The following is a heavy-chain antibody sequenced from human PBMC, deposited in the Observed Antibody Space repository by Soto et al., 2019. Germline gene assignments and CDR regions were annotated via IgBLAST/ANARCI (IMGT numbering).Heavy chain of an antibody. V-gene: IGHV1-8*01. Sequence: ASVKVPCKASGYTFTSYDINWVRQATGQGLEWMGWMNPNSGNTGYAQKFQGRVTMTRDTSISTAYMELSRLTSEDTAVYYCARRVELWLGGYYNYAMDVWGQGTTVTVSS. CDR2: MNPNSGNT. CDR1: GYTFTSYD. J-gene: IGHJ6*02. CDR3: ARRVELWLGGYYNYAMDV. D-gene: IGHD3-10*01.